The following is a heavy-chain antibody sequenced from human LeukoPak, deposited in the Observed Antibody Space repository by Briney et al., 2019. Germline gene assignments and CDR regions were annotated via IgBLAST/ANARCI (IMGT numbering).Heavy chain of an antibody. CDR3: ARDFCSGGSCYYFDY. V-gene: IGHV3-30*04. Sequence: GGSLRLSCAVSGFTFSSYAMHWVRQAPGKGLEWVAVISYDGSNKYYADSAKGRFTISRDNSKNTLYLQMNSLRAEDTAVYYCARDFCSGGSCYYFDYWGQGTLVTVSS. CDR1: GFTFSSYA. D-gene: IGHD2-15*01. CDR2: ISYDGSNK. J-gene: IGHJ4*02.